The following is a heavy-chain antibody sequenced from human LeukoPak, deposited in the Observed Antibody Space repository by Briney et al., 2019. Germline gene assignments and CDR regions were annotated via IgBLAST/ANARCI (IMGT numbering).Heavy chain of an antibody. V-gene: IGHV1-69*13. J-gene: IGHJ6*03. Sequence: GASVKVSCKASGGTFSTYTFSWVRQAPGQGLEWIGRIITIFGAANYAQKFQGRVTISADESTGTVYMEQRSLRSEDTAVYYCARTMVRGVIPYISYYYYYMDVWGKGTTVTISS. CDR3: ARTMVRGVIPYISYYYYYMDV. D-gene: IGHD3-10*01. CDR1: GGTFSTYT. CDR2: IITIFGAA.